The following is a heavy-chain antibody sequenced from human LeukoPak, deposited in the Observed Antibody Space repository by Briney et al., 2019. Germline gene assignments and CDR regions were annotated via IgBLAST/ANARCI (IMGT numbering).Heavy chain of an antibody. CDR2: IYPGDSDT. D-gene: IGHD3-10*01. Sequence: GESLKISCKGSGYSFTSYWIGWVRQMPGKGLEWMGIIYPGDSDTRYSPSFQGQVTISADKSISTAYLQWNSLKASDTAMYYCARAHTSGGYYYYYMDVWGKGTTVTVSS. V-gene: IGHV5-51*01. CDR3: ARAHTSGGYYYYYMDV. J-gene: IGHJ6*03. CDR1: GYSFTSYW.